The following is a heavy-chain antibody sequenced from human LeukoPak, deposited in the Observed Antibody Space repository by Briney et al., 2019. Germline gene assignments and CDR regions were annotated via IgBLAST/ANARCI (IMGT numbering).Heavy chain of an antibody. Sequence: PGGSLRLSCAASGFTFSSYSMNWVRQAPGKGLEWVSSISSSSSYIYYADSVKGRFTISRDNAKNSLYLQMNSLRAEDTAVYYCARAPIVGYRSGWFFDYWGQGTLVTVSS. CDR2: ISSSSSYI. J-gene: IGHJ4*02. CDR1: GFTFSSYS. D-gene: IGHD6-19*01. CDR3: ARAPIVGYRSGWFFDY. V-gene: IGHV3-21*01.